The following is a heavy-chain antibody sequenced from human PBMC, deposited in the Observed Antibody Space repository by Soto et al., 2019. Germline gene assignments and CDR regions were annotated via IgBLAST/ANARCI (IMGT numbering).Heavy chain of an antibody. Sequence: ASVKVSCKASGYIFTTYSIAWVRQAPGQGLEWMGWISAYNGNTNYAQKFQGRVTMTTDTSTNTAYMELSRLSSDDTAIYYCSRASAVAGGSSNSLPNNYWGQGTLVTVSS. CDR2: ISAYNGNT. CDR1: GYIFTTYS. D-gene: IGHD6-19*01. CDR3: SRASAVAGGSSNSLPNNY. V-gene: IGHV1-18*01. J-gene: IGHJ4*02.